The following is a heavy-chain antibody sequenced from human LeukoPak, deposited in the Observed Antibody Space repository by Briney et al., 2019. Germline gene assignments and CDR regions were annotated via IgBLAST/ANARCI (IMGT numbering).Heavy chain of an antibody. CDR2: ISGSGGST. Sequence: GGSLRLSCAASGFTFSSYAMSWVRQAPGKGLEWVSAISGSGGSTFYADSVKGRFTISRDNSKNTLYLQMNSLRAEDTAIYYCARESTVGPIQTDAFDIWGQGTMVTVSS. CDR3: ARESTVGPIQTDAFDI. CDR1: GFTFSSYA. J-gene: IGHJ3*02. V-gene: IGHV3-23*01. D-gene: IGHD1-26*01.